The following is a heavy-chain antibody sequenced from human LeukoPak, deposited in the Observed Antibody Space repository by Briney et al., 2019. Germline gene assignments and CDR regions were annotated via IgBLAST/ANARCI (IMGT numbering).Heavy chain of an antibody. CDR1: GGSFSGYY. CDR3: ARVLDLGTGPDAFDI. Sequence: SETLSLTCAVYGGSFSGYYWSWIRQPPGKGLEWIGEINHSGSTNYNPSLKSRVTISVDTSKNQFSLKLSSVTAADTAVYYCARVLDLGTGPDAFDIWGQGTMVTVSS. D-gene: IGHD3/OR15-3a*01. J-gene: IGHJ3*02. CDR2: INHSGST. V-gene: IGHV4-34*01.